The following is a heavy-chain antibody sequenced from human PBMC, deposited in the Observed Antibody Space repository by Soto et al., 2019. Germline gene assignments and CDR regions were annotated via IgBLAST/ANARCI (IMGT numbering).Heavy chain of an antibody. Sequence: EVQLVESGGGLVQPGGSLRLSCAASGFTFSSYWMSWVRQAPGKGLEWVANIKQDGSEKYYVDSVKGRFTISRDNAKNSRYLKMNSLRAEDTAVYYCARGGSVAYYYDYGMDVWGQGTTVTVSS. CDR1: GFTFSSYW. V-gene: IGHV3-7*01. D-gene: IGHD1-1*01. CDR3: ARGGSVAYYYDYGMDV. CDR2: IKQDGSEK. J-gene: IGHJ6*02.